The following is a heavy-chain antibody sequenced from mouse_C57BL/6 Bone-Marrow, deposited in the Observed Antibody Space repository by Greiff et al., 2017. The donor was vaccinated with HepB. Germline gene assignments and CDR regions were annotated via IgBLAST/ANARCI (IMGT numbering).Heavy chain of an antibody. Sequence: VQLQQSGAELVRPGTSVKMSCKASGYTFTNYWIGWAKQRPGHGLAWIGDIYPGGGYTNYNEKFKGKATLTVDNSSSTAYMQFSSLTSADSAIYYCARWNYDGNYVRFAYWGQGTLVTVSA. J-gene: IGHJ3*01. CDR3: ARWNYDGNYVRFAY. V-gene: IGHV1-63*01. CDR2: IYPGGGYT. CDR1: GYTFTNYW. D-gene: IGHD2-3*01.